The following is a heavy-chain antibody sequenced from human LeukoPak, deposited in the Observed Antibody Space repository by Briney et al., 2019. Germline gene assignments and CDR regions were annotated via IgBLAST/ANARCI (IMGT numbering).Heavy chain of an antibody. D-gene: IGHD5-24*01. Sequence: VASVKVSCKASGGTFSSYAISWVRQAPGQGLEWMGRIIPILGIANYAQKFQGRVTITADKSTSTAYMELSSLRSEDTAVYYCARLELEMATAVYYFDYWGQGTLVTVSS. V-gene: IGHV1-69*04. J-gene: IGHJ4*02. CDR2: IIPILGIA. CDR3: ARLELEMATAVYYFDY. CDR1: GGTFSSYA.